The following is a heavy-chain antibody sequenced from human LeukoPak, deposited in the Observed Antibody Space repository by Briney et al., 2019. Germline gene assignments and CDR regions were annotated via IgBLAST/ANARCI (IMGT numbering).Heavy chain of an antibody. J-gene: IGHJ4*02. D-gene: IGHD5-24*01. CDR3: AKDDRWLQFCC. CDR2: IRYDGSKK. V-gene: IGHV3-30*02. Sequence: GGSLRLSCAASGFTFSSYGMCWVRQAPGKGLEWVASIRYDGSKKYYADSVRGRFTISRDNSRNTVYLQMNSLRAEDTAVYYCAKDDRWLQFCCWGQGTLVTVSA. CDR1: GFTFSSYG.